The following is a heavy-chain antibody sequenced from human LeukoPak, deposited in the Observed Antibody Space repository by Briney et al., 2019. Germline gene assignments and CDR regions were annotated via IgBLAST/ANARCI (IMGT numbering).Heavy chain of an antibody. CDR1: GFTFSSYA. D-gene: IGHD3-3*01. CDR3: AKQGNDFWSGYSNYYYYYMDV. V-gene: IGHV3-23*01. CDR2: IGGSGGST. J-gene: IGHJ6*03. Sequence: TGGSLRLSCAASGFTFSSYAMTWVRQDPGKGLEWVSSIGGSGGSTYYAHSVKGRFTISRDNSKNTLYLQMNSVRAEDTAVYYCAKQGNDFWSGYSNYYYYYMDVWGKGTTVTVSS.